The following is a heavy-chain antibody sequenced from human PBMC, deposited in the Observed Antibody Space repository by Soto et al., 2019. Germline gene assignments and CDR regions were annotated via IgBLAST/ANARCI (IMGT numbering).Heavy chain of an antibody. V-gene: IGHV4-39*01. Sequence: QLQLQESGPGLVKPSETLSLTCNVSGGSIGTRNYYWAWIRQPPGKGLEWIGSLYYSGSTYYNPSRKSRVTISVDTSKNQFSLKVTSVTAADTAVYYCARHYSSGWDYFDYWGQGTLVTVSS. CDR1: GGSIGTRNYY. CDR3: ARHYSSGWDYFDY. J-gene: IGHJ4*02. CDR2: LYYSGST. D-gene: IGHD6-19*01.